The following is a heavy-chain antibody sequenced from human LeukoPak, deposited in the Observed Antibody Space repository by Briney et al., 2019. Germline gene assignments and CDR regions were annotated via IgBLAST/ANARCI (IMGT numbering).Heavy chain of an antibody. CDR1: GGSISSSSYY. V-gene: IGHV4-39*07. CDR3: ASLTIVGATIDY. CDR2: IYYSGST. D-gene: IGHD1-26*01. J-gene: IGHJ4*02. Sequence: PSETLSLTCTVSGGSISSSSYYWGWIRQPPGKGLEWIGSIYYSGSTYYDPSLKSRVTISVDTSKNQFSLKLSSVTAADTAVYYCASLTIVGATIDYWGQGTLVTVSS.